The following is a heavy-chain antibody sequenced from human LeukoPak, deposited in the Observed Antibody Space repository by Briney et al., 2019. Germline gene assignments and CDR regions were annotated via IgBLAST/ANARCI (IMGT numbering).Heavy chain of an antibody. CDR3: VKDCGSYSSYFDY. D-gene: IGHD1-26*01. CDR1: GFTFSSYA. CDR2: ISGSGGST. Sequence: GGSLRLSCAASGFTFSSYAMSWVRQAPGKGLEWVSAISGSGGSTYYADSVKGRSTISRDNSKNTLYLQMNSLRAEDTAVYYCVKDCGSYSSYFDYWGQGTLVTVSS. J-gene: IGHJ4*02. V-gene: IGHV3-23*01.